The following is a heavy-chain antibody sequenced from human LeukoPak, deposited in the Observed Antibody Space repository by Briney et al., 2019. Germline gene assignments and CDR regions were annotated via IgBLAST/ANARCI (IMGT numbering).Heavy chain of an antibody. CDR1: GGSISIYY. D-gene: IGHD3-3*01. V-gene: IGHV4-59*01. Sequence: SETLSLTCTVSGGSISIYYWSWIRQPPGKGLEWIGYIYYSGSTNYNPSLKSRVTISVDTSKNQFSLKLSSVTAADTAVYYCARGALEWLHPYDYWGQGTLVTISS. J-gene: IGHJ4*02. CDR3: ARGALEWLHPYDY. CDR2: IYYSGST.